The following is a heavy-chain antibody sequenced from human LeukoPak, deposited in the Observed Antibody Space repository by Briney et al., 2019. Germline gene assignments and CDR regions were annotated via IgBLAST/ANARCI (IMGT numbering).Heavy chain of an antibody. V-gene: IGHV3-20*04. J-gene: IGHJ4*02. CDR2: INWNGGST. CDR3: AGSHYYDSSGYYS. Sequence: PGGSLRLSCAASGFTFDDYGMSWVRQAPGKGLEWVSGINWNGGSTGYADSVKGRFTISRDNAKNSLYLQMNSLRAEDTAVYYCAGSHYYDSSGYYSWGQGTLVTVSS. D-gene: IGHD3-22*01. CDR1: GFTFDDYG.